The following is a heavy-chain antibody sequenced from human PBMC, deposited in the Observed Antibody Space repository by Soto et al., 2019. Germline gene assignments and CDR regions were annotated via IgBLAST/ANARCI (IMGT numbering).Heavy chain of an antibody. CDR2: SRSSSSTI. V-gene: IGHV3-48*02. CDR3: ARDSSSGYLRVEGMDV. CDR1: GFTFSRDS. Sequence: GRSLRLSCAHSGFTFSRDSMNWVRLARGQGLEWVSYSRSSSSTIYYADSVKGRFTISRDNAKNSLYLQMNSLRDEDTAVYYCARDSSSGYLRVEGMDVWGQAITVTVSS. J-gene: IGHJ6*02. D-gene: IGHD6-13*01.